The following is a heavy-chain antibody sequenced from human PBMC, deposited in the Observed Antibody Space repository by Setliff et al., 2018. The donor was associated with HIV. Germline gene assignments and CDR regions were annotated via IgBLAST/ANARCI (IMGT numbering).Heavy chain of an antibody. CDR1: GGSISSSSYY. D-gene: IGHD1-26*01. CDR3: ARRTSPPSGLYSAYYMDV. V-gene: IGHV4-39*01. CDR2: IYYSGST. Sequence: PSETLSLTCTVSGGSISSSSYYWGWIRQPPGKGLEWIGSIYYSGSTYYNPSLKSRVTISVETLKNQFPLKLSSVTATDTAVYYCARRTSPPSGLYSAYYMDVWGRGTTVTVSS. J-gene: IGHJ6*03.